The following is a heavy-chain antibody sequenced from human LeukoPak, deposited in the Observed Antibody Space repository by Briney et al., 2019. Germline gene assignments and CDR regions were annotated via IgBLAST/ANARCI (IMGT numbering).Heavy chain of an antibody. CDR2: IYPGDSDT. CDR1: GYSFTSYW. CDR3: ARRGYGDSDKTSSYWYFDL. D-gene: IGHD4-17*01. V-gene: IGHV5-51*01. Sequence: GESLKISCEGSGYSFTSYWIGWVRQMPGKGLEWMGIIYPGDSDTRYSPSFQGQVTISADKSISTAYLQWSSLKASDTAMYYCARRGYGDSDKTSSYWYFDLWGRGTLVTVSS. J-gene: IGHJ2*01.